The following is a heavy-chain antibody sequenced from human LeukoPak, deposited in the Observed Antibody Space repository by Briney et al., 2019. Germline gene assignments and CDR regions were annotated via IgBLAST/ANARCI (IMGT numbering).Heavy chain of an antibody. V-gene: IGHV3-53*01. CDR2: IYSGGST. CDR3: ARGGSYLSAFDI. D-gene: IGHD1-26*01. J-gene: IGHJ3*02. Sequence: HPGGSLRLSCAASGFTVSSNCMSWVRQAPGKGLEWVSIIYSGGSTFYADSVKGRFTISRDNSKNTLYLQMNSLRAEDTAVYYCARGGSYLSAFDIWGQGTMVTVSS. CDR1: GFTVSSNC.